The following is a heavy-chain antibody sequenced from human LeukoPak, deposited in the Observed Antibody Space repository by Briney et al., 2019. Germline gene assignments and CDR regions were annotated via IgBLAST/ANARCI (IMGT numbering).Heavy chain of an antibody. V-gene: IGHV4-61*02. Sequence: SETLSLTCTVSGGSISSGSYYWSWIRQPAGKGLEWIGRIYTSGSTNYNPSLKGRVTISVDTSKNQSSLKLSSVTAADTAVYYCARGYCSSTSCYILDYYYYMDVWGKGTTVTVSS. J-gene: IGHJ6*03. D-gene: IGHD2-2*02. CDR2: IYTSGST. CDR3: ARGYCSSTSCYILDYYYYMDV. CDR1: GGSISSGSYY.